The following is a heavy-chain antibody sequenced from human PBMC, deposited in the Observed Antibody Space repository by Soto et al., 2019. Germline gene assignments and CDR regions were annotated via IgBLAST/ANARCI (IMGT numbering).Heavy chain of an antibody. Sequence: SETLSLTCAVSGYSISSGYYWGWIRQPPGKGLEWIGSIYHSGSTYYNPSLKSRVTISVNTSKNQFSLKLSSVTAADTAVYYCARDVDFWSGYYPFDYWGQGTLVTVSS. CDR2: IYHSGST. J-gene: IGHJ4*02. V-gene: IGHV4-38-2*02. CDR3: ARDVDFWSGYYPFDY. CDR1: GYSISSGYY. D-gene: IGHD3-3*01.